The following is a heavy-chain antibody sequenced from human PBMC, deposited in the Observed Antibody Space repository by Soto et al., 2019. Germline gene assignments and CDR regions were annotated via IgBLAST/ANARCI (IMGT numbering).Heavy chain of an antibody. CDR1: GFTFSSYW. D-gene: IGHD2-2*01. CDR3: ARGAVLVPAARGWFDP. CDR2: INSDGSST. V-gene: IGHV3-74*01. Sequence: EVQLVESGGGLVQPGGSLRLSCAASGFTFSSYWMHWVRQAPGKGLVWVSRINSDGSSTSYADSVKGRFTISRDNAKKTLYRQMNSPRAEDTAVYYCARGAVLVPAARGWFDPWGQGLLVTVSS. J-gene: IGHJ5*02.